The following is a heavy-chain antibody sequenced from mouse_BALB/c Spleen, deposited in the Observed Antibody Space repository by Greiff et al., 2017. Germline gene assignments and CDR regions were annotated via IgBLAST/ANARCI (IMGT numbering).Heavy chain of an antibody. J-gene: IGHJ4*01. CDR3: ARQGARDAMDD. CDR1: GFTFSSYG. V-gene: IGHV5-6*01. CDR2: ISSGGSYT. Sequence: EVKLQESGGDLVKPGGSLTLSCAASGFTFSSYGLSWVRQTPDKRLEWVATISSGGSYTYYPDSVKGRFTISRDNDKNTLYQQMSSLKSEDTARYNCARQGARDAMDDWGQGTSVTVSS.